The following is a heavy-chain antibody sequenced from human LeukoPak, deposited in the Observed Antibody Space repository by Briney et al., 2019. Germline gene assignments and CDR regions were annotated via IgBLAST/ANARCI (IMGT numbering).Heavy chain of an antibody. J-gene: IGHJ6*02. Sequence: GGSLRLSCAASGFTFSDYYMSWIRQAPGKGLEWVALISSDGNDKLYGDSVKGRFAISRDDSKSTLYLQMNSLRAEDTAVYYCAKENGIGYYYGMDVWGQGTTVTVSS. CDR3: AKENGIGYYYGMDV. CDR2: ISSDGNDK. D-gene: IGHD1-1*01. CDR1: GFTFSDYY. V-gene: IGHV3-30*18.